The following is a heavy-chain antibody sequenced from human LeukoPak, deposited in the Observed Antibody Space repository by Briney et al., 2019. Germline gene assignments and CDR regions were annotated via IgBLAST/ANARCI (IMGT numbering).Heavy chain of an antibody. J-gene: IGHJ4*02. CDR3: ASAIGHRSPSRYFNY. CDR2: FYPGNSDT. V-gene: IGHV5-51*01. CDR1: AYIFTSYW. D-gene: IGHD6-6*01. Sequence: PGESLKSSCKGSAYIFTSYWIGCVGQMPGKGLEWMGTFYPGNSDTRYSPSFQGQVTISADKSISTASLQLSSLKASDTDMYYCASAIGHRSPSRYFNYWGQGTLVTVSS.